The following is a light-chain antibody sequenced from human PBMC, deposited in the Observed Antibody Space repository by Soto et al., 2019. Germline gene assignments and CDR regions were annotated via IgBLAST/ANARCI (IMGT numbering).Light chain of an antibody. CDR3: RQYGSSHTWT. V-gene: IGKV3-20*01. Sequence: EIVLTKSPGTLSLSPGERATLSCRASQSVSSSYLAWYQQKPGQAPRLLIYGASSRATGIPDRCSGSGSGTDFTLTISRLEPEAFAVYYCRQYGSSHTWTFGQGTKVEIK. CDR1: QSVSSSY. CDR2: GAS. J-gene: IGKJ1*01.